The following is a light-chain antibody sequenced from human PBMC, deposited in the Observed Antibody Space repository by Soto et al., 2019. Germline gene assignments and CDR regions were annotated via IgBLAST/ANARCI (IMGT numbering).Light chain of an antibody. Sequence: DIQMTQSPSSLSASVGDRVTITCRASQSIDTYLNWYQQKPGTAPKLLIYAASSLQSGVPSRFSGSGSGTDFTLTISSLQPEDFATYYCQQSYSTPTFGQGTKVDIK. CDR3: QQSYSTPT. V-gene: IGKV1-39*01. CDR2: AAS. J-gene: IGKJ1*01. CDR1: QSIDTY.